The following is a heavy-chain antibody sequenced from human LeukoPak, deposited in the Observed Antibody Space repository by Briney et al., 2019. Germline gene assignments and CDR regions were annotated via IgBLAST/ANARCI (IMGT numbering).Heavy chain of an antibody. Sequence: SETLSLTCTVSGGSISSYYWSWIRQPPGKGLEWIGYTYYSGSTNYNPSLKSRVTISVDTSKNQFSLKLSSVTAADTAVYYCARGTYGDWLVDYWGQGTLVTVSS. CDR2: TYYSGST. J-gene: IGHJ4*02. CDR3: ARGTYGDWLVDY. CDR1: GGSISSYY. D-gene: IGHD4-17*01. V-gene: IGHV4-59*01.